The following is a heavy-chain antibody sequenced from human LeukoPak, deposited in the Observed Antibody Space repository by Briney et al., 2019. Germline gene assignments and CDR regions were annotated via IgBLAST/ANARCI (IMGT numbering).Heavy chain of an antibody. CDR3: ARDRTPLRRFGELFDY. J-gene: IGHJ4*02. D-gene: IGHD3-10*01. V-gene: IGHV3-30*04. CDR2: ISYDGSNK. CDR1: GFTFSSYA. Sequence: GGSLRLSCAASGFTFSSYAMRWVRQAPGKGLEGVAVISYDGSNKYYADSVKGRFTISRDNSKNTLYLQMNSLRAEDTAVYYCARDRTPLRRFGELFDYWGQGTLVTVSS.